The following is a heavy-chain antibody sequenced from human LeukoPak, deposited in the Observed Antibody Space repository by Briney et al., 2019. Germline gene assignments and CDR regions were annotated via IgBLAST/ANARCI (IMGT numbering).Heavy chain of an antibody. Sequence: PSETLSLTCTVSGGSISTSNYYWAWIRQPPGKGLQWIGSIYYRGNTYYNPSLKSRVTMSVDTSKNQFSLRPTSVTAADTALYYCARDTIPPRNATEQKTGTYYWGQGTLVTVSS. J-gene: IGHJ4*02. D-gene: IGHD7-27*01. CDR3: ARDTIPPRNATEQKTGTYY. V-gene: IGHV4-39*02. CDR2: IYYRGNT. CDR1: GGSISTSNYY.